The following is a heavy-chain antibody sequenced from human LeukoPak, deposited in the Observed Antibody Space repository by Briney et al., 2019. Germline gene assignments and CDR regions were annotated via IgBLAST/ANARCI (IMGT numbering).Heavy chain of an antibody. V-gene: IGHV4-59*12. CDR2: IYYSGST. J-gene: IGHJ6*03. CDR1: GGSISSYY. Sequence: SETLSLTCTVSGGSISSYYWSWIRQPPGKGLEWIGYIYYSGSTNYNPSLKSRVTISVDTSKNQFSLKLSSVTAADTAVYYCARAGYSYGTYYYYYYMDVWGKGTTVTVSS. D-gene: IGHD5-18*01. CDR3: ARAGYSYGTYYYYYYMDV.